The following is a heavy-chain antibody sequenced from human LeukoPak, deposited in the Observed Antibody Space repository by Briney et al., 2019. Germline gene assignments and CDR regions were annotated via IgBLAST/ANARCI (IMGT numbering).Heavy chain of an antibody. CDR3: AKDRGSGWSDYYYGMDV. CDR2: ISWNSGSI. V-gene: IGHV3-9*01. CDR1: GFTFDDYA. Sequence: GGSLRLSCAASGFTFDDYAMHWVRQAPGKGLEWVSSISWNSGSIGYADSVKGRFTISRDNAKNSLYLQMNSLRAEDTALYYCAKDRGSGWSDYYYGMDVWGQGTTVTVSS. D-gene: IGHD6-19*01. J-gene: IGHJ6*02.